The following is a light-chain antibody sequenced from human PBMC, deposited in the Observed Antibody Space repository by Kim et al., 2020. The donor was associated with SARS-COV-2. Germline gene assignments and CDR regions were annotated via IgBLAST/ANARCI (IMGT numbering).Light chain of an antibody. J-gene: IGLJ2*01. CDR2: DNN. V-gene: IGLV1-51*01. CDR1: SSNSGNNY. CDR3: GTWDSSLFVV. Sequence: PGQKVTLSCSGSSSNSGNNYVSWYQQLPGTAPKLLIYDNNKRPSGIPDRFSGSKSGTSATLGITGLQTGDESDYYCGTWDSSLFVVFGGGTQLTVL.